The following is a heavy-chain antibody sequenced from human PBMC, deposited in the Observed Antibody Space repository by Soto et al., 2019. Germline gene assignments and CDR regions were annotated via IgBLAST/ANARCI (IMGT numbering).Heavy chain of an antibody. CDR3: AKSPEDIVVVVAALDY. Sequence: GGSLRLSCAASGFTFSSYGMHWVRQAPGKGLEWVAVISYDGSNKYYADSVKGRFTISRDNSKNTLYLQMNSLRAEDTAVYYCAKSPEDIVVVVAALDYWGQGTLVTVSS. CDR1: GFTFSSYG. J-gene: IGHJ4*02. V-gene: IGHV3-30*18. D-gene: IGHD2-15*01. CDR2: ISYDGSNK.